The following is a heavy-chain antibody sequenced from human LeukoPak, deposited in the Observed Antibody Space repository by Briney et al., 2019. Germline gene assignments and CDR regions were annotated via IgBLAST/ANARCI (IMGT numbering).Heavy chain of an antibody. CDR1: GGSFSGYY. Sequence: SETLSLTCAVYGGSFSGYYWSWIRQPPGKGLEWIGEINHSGSTNYNPSLKSRVTISVDTSKNQFSLKLSSVTAADTAVYYCAREGTYCSSTSGYEGVDYWAQGTRVTVSS. CDR3: AREGTYCSSTSGYEGVDY. D-gene: IGHD2-2*01. J-gene: IGHJ4*02. V-gene: IGHV4-34*01. CDR2: INHSGST.